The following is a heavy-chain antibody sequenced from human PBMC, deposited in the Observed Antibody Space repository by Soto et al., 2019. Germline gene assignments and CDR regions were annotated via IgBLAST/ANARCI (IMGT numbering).Heavy chain of an antibody. CDR3: VRYSYGDPLVY. CDR2: IYPADSDT. D-gene: IGHD5-18*01. CDR1: GYYFSSFW. V-gene: IGHV5-51*01. J-gene: IGHJ4*02. Sequence: GESLKISCRGSGYYFSSFWIAWVRQMPGRGLEWIGIIYPADSDTRYSPSFQGQVTISADKSFSTAYLQWSSLKASDTAMYYCVRYSYGDPLVYRGQGTLVTVSS.